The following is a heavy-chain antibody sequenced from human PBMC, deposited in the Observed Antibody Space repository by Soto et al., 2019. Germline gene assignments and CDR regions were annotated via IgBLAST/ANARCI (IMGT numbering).Heavy chain of an antibody. CDR1: AGSISSGGYY. CDR2: IYCSGST. CDR3: ARDKPRSRIQLMPRACWFDP. Sequence: PSETLSLTCTVSAGSISSGGYYWSLIRQHPGKGLEWIGYIYCSGSTYYNPSLKSRVTISVDTSKNQFSLKLSSVTAADTAVYYCARDKPRSRIQLMPRACWFDPWGQGTLVTVSS. D-gene: IGHD5-18*01. V-gene: IGHV4-31*03. J-gene: IGHJ5*02.